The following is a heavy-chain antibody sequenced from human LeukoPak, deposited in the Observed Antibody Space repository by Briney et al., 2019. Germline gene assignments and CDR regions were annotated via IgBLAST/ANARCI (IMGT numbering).Heavy chain of an antibody. Sequence: SETLSLTFTVSGGSIGRGGYHWSWVRQHPGKGLEWIGYIYYSGTTSYNPSLKSRVTISVDTSKKKFSLKVSSVTVADTAVYYCARRGYGDYPTWFDPWGQGTLVTVSS. CDR1: GGSIGRGGYH. CDR2: IYYSGTT. J-gene: IGHJ5*02. D-gene: IGHD4-17*01. V-gene: IGHV4-31*03. CDR3: ARRGYGDYPTWFDP.